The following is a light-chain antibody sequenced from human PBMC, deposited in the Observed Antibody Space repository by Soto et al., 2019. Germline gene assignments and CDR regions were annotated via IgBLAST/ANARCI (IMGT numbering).Light chain of an antibody. CDR1: QSISSY. J-gene: IGKJ1*01. CDR3: QQYDNSRT. Sequence: DIQMTQSPSSLSASVGDRVTITCRASQSISSYLNWYQQKPGKAPKLLIYAASSLQSGVPSRFSGSGSGTDFTLTISGLQPDDFATYYCQQYDNSRTFGQGTKVDIK. CDR2: AAS. V-gene: IGKV1-39*01.